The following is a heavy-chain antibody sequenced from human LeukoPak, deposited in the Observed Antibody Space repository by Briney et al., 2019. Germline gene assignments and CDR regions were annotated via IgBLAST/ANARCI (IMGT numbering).Heavy chain of an antibody. CDR2: ITNSSRYT. J-gene: IGHJ4*02. Sequence: GGSLRLSCAASGFTVSSNYMSWVRQAPGKGLEWVSSITNSSRYTYYADSVKGRFTISRDNAKNSLYLQMNSLRAEDTAVYYCARSYEGSGFSDSGQGTLVTVSS. CDR3: ARSYEGSGFSD. CDR1: GFTVSSNY. D-gene: IGHD3-3*01. V-gene: IGHV3-21*01.